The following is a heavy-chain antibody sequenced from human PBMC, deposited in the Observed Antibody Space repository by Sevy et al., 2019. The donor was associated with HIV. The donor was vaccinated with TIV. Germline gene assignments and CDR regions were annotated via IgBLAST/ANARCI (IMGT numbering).Heavy chain of an antibody. J-gene: IGHJ3*01. CDR1: GFTSSNYA. D-gene: IGHD1-26*01. Sequence: GGSLRISCAASGFTSSNYAMSWVRQAPGKGLEWVSGLSGSGGSIYYADSVKGRFTISRDNSRNTLYLQMNSLRAEDTAVYYCAKDRIWELGDSFDVWGQGTMVTVS. CDR2: LSGSGGSI. CDR3: AKDRIWELGDSFDV. V-gene: IGHV3-23*01.